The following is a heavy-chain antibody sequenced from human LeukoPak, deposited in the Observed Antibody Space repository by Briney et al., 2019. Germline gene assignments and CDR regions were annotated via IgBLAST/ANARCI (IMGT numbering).Heavy chain of an antibody. CDR1: GFTFSDYW. Sequence: PGGSLRLSCAASGFTFSDYWIHWVRQAPGPGLVWVSRINTDGSITNYADSVKGRFSISRDNAKNTLYLQMSSLRAEDTAVYYCARDRGPRTGFMVREAYDYWGQGTLVTVSS. D-gene: IGHD3-10*01. V-gene: IGHV3-74*01. CDR2: INTDGSIT. J-gene: IGHJ4*02. CDR3: ARDRGPRTGFMVREAYDY.